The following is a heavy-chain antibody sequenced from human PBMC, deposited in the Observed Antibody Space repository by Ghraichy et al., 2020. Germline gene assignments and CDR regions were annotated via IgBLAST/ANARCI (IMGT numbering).Heavy chain of an antibody. V-gene: IGHV1-2*02. CDR1: GYSFTDFY. J-gene: IGHJ6*02. CDR2: MNPNSGGT. Sequence: ASVKVSCKASGYSFTDFYIHWVRQAPGQGPEWMGWMNPNSGGTSYTQRFRGRVTMTRDTSITTAYMELIGLTSDDSAVYFCARVSNTNYLLDVWGQGTTVTVSS. D-gene: IGHD3-10*02. CDR3: ARVSNTNYLLDV.